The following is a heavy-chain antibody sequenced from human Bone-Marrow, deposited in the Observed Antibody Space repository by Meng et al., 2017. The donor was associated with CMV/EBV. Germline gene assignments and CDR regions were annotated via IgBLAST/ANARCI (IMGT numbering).Heavy chain of an antibody. J-gene: IGHJ6*02. CDR1: GYTFTSYG. CDR2: ISAYNGNT. D-gene: IGHD2-2*01. V-gene: IGHV1-18*01. Sequence: ASVKVSCKASGYTFTSYGISWVRQAPGQGLEWMGWISAYNGNTNYAQKLQGRVTMTTDTSTSTAYMELRSLRSDDTAVYYCARDIVVVPAAHFSYYYYYGMDVWGQGTTVTFSS. CDR3: ARDIVVVPAAHFSYYYYYGMDV.